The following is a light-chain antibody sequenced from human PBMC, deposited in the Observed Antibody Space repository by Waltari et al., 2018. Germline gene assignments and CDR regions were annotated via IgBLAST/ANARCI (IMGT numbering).Light chain of an antibody. CDR1: HSISNN. V-gene: IGKV3-15*01. Sequence: EIVLTQSPATLSVSPGERATLSCRASHSISNNLAWYQQKPGQAPRLLINGASARATGIPARFSGSGSGTEFTLTISSLQSEDFAIYYCQQYNNWPPVFTFGPGTKVDF. CDR3: QQYNNWPPVFT. CDR2: GAS. J-gene: IGKJ3*01.